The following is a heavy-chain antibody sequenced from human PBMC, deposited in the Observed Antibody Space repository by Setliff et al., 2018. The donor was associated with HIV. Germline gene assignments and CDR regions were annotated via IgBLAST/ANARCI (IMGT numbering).Heavy chain of an antibody. Sequence: SVKVSCKASGGTLSSYAISWVRQAPGQGLEWMGGIIPIFGAANYAQKFQGRVTITTDASTSAAYMELSNLRSEDTAIYYCLRRATAAEVFDYWGQGTLVTVS. CDR1: GGTLSSYA. CDR2: IIPIFGAA. V-gene: IGHV1-69*05. CDR3: LRRATAAEVFDY. J-gene: IGHJ4*02. D-gene: IGHD6-13*01.